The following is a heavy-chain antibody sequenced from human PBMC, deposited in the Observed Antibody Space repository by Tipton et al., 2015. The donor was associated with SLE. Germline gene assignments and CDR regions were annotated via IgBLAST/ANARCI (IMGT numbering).Heavy chain of an antibody. J-gene: IGHJ6*02. CDR3: AREPHGSGSREGGMDV. CDR2: IYYSGST. CDR1: GGSISSSSYY. Sequence: TLSLTCTVSGGSISSSSYYWGWIRQPPGKGLEWIGSIYYSGSTYYNPSLKSRVTISVDTSKNQFSLKLSSVTAADTAVYYCAREPHGSGSREGGMDVWGQGTTVTVSS. D-gene: IGHD3-10*01. V-gene: IGHV4-39*02.